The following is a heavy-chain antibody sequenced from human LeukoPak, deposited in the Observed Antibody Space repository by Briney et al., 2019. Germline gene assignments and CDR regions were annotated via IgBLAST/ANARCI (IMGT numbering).Heavy chain of an antibody. J-gene: IGHJ4*02. CDR3: ARGGGGYYDSSGYYFDY. CDR1: GGSISSYY. V-gene: IGHV4-59*01. D-gene: IGHD3-22*01. Sequence: SETLSLTCTVSGGSISSYYWGWIRQPPGKGLEWIGYIYYSGSTNYNPSLKSRVTISVDTSKNQFSLKLGSVTAADTAVYYCARGGGGYYDSSGYYFDYWGQGTLVTVSS. CDR2: IYYSGST.